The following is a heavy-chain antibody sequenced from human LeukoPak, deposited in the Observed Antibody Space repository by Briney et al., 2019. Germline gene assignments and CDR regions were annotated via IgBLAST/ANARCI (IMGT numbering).Heavy chain of an antibody. CDR3: AKSSGPGGYYYYGMDV. CDR1: EFSFSTYA. J-gene: IGHJ6*02. Sequence: GGSLRLSCAASEFSFSTYAVSWVRQAPGKGLEWVSAISADGGITYYADSVRGRFTISRDNSKNPLYLQMNSLRAEDTAVYYCAKSSGPGGYYYYGMDVWGQGTTVTVSS. CDR2: ISADGGIT. V-gene: IGHV3-23*01. D-gene: IGHD3-22*01.